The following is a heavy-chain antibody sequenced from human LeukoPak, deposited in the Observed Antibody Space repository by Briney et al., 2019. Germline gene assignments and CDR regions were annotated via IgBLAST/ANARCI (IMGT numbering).Heavy chain of an antibody. J-gene: IGHJ4*02. V-gene: IGHV3-23*03. CDR2: IYDGGST. D-gene: IGHD3-9*01. CDR1: GFTFSSYA. CDR3: ARGYYDVLTGDYYFDN. Sequence: GGSLRLSCAASGFTFSSYAMSWVRLAPGKGLEWVSVIYDGGSTYYADSVKGRFIISRDNSKNTVYLQMNSLRAEDTAVYYCARGYYDVLTGDYYFDNWGQGTVVTVSS.